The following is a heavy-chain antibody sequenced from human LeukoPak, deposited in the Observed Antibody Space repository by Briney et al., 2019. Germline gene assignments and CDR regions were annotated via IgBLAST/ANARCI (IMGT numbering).Heavy chain of an antibody. CDR3: AVQRSGWYRYYFDY. J-gene: IGHJ4*02. V-gene: IGHV3-23*01. CDR2: ISGSGGST. D-gene: IGHD6-19*01. Sequence: GGSLRLSCAASGFTFSSYAMSWVRQAPGKGLEWVSAISGSGGSTYYADSVKGRFTISRDNSKNTLYLQMNSLRAEDTAVYYCAVQRSGWYRYYFDYWGQGTLVTVSS. CDR1: GFTFSSYA.